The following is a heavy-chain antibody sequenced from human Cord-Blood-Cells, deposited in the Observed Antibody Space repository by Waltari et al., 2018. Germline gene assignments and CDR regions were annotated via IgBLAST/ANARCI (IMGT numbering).Heavy chain of an antibody. CDR3: ATTSLGYDFWSGYYTGAFDI. CDR1: GYTLTEFS. D-gene: IGHD3-3*01. J-gene: IGHJ3*02. Sequence: QVQLVQSGAEVKKPGASVKVSCKVSGYTLTEFSMHWVRQAPGKGLEWMGGFDAEDGETIYAQKCQGRVTITEDTSTDTAYMELSSLRSEDTAVYYCATTSLGYDFWSGYYTGAFDIWGQGTMVTVSS. CDR2: FDAEDGET. V-gene: IGHV1-24*01.